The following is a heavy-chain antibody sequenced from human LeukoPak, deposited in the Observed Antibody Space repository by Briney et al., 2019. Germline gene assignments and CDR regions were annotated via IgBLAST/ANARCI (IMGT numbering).Heavy chain of an antibody. CDR1: GGSTSSYY. V-gene: IGHV4-59*01. CDR3: ARVGFGNTPHPIDY. CDR2: TYYTGST. Sequence: SETLSLTCTVSGGSTSSYYWSWIRQPPGKGLEWIGYTYYTGSTNYNPSLKSRVTISVDTSKNQFSLDLSSVTAADTAVYYCARVGFGNTPHPIDYWGQGTLVTVSS. D-gene: IGHD4-23*01. J-gene: IGHJ4*02.